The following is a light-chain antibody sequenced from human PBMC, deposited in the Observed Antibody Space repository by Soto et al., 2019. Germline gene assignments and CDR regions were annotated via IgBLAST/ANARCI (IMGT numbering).Light chain of an antibody. CDR3: CSYAGSRTWV. V-gene: IGLV2-23*02. CDR2: EVS. J-gene: IGLJ3*02. CDR1: SSDVGSYNL. Sequence: QSALTQPASVSGSPGQSITISCTGTSSDVGSYNLVSWYQQHPGKAPKVMIYEVSKRPSGVSNRFSGSKSGNTASLTISGLQAEDEADYHCCSYAGSRTWVFGGGPKVTVL.